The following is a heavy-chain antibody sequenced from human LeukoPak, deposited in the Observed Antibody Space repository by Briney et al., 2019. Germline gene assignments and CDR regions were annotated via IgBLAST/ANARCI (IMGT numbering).Heavy chain of an antibody. V-gene: IGHV3-30-3*01. Sequence: GGSLRLSSAASGFTFRNYVIHWVRQAPGKGLEWVAVTSSDLNVKLYADSVKGRFTISRDNSRSTLYLQMNSLRPEDTAIYYCAREGYYGSGSPPSLYFDYWGQGTLVTVSS. CDR3: AREGYYGSGSPPSLYFDY. CDR2: TSSDLNVK. CDR1: GFTFRNYV. D-gene: IGHD3-10*01. J-gene: IGHJ4*02.